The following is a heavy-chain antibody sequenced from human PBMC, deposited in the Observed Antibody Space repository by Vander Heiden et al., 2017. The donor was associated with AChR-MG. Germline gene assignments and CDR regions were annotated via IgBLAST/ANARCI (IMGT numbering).Heavy chain of an antibody. Sequence: EVQLVESGGGLVKPGGSLRLSCAASGFTFSVYNMDWVRQAPGKGLEWVSSISGSATDRYYADSVKGRFVISRDNAKNVIYLQMNSLRADDTGIYYCARRQCTGGSCYSPYWGQGTLVTVSS. D-gene: IGHD2-15*01. CDR2: ISGSATDR. V-gene: IGHV3-21*06. CDR3: ARRQCTGGSCYSPY. J-gene: IGHJ4*02. CDR1: GFTFSVYN.